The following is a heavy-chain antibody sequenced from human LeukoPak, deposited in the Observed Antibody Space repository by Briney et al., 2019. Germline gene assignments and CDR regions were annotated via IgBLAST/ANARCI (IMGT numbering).Heavy chain of an antibody. CDR3: ARRYSSSWYQVYCFDY. J-gene: IGHJ4*02. CDR1: GGSISSYY. V-gene: IGHV4-59*01. D-gene: IGHD6-13*01. Sequence: SSETLSLTCTVSGGSISSYYWSWIRQPPGKGLEWIGYIYYSGSTNYNPSLKSRVTISVDTSKNQFSLKLSSVTAADTAVYYCARRYSSSWYQVYCFDYWGQGTLVTVSS. CDR2: IYYSGST.